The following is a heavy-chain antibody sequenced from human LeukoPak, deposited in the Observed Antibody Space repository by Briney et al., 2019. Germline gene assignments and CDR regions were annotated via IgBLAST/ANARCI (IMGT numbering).Heavy chain of an antibody. D-gene: IGHD3-22*01. J-gene: IGHJ3*02. CDR3: ARARAPTYYYDSSGYKYAFDI. CDR1: GYTFTSYY. Sequence: ASVKVSCKASGYTFTSYYMHWVRQAPGQGLGWMGIINPSGGSTSYAQKFQGRVTMTRDTSTSTVYMELSSLRSEDTAVYYCARARAPTYYYDSSGYKYAFDIWGQGTMVTVSS. V-gene: IGHV1-46*01. CDR2: INPSGGST.